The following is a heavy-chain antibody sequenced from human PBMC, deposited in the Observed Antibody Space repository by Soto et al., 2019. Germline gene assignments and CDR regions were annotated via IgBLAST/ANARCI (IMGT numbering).Heavy chain of an antibody. D-gene: IGHD2-15*01. CDR3: ARVGYCSGGSCYKAGEYYYYYMDV. V-gene: IGHV5-51*01. CDR2: IYPGDSDT. J-gene: IGHJ6*03. Sequence: GESLKISCKGSGYSFTSYWIGWVRQMPGKGLEWMGIIYPGDSDTRYSPSFQGQVTISADKSISTAYLQWSSLKASDTAMYYCARVGYCSGGSCYKAGEYYYYYMDVWGKGTTVTVSS. CDR1: GYSFTSYW.